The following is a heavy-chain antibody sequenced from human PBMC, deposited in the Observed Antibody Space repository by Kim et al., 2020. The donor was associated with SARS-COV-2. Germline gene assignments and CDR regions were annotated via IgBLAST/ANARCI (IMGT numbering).Heavy chain of an antibody. V-gene: IGHV4-39*01. Sequence: SETLSLTCTVSGGSISSSSYYWGWIHQPPGKGLEWIGSIYYSGSTYYNPSLKSRVTISVDTSKNQFSLKLSSVTAADTAVYYCARARYFDWLLDYWGQGTLVTVSS. CDR1: GGSISSSSYY. D-gene: IGHD3-9*01. CDR3: ARARYFDWLLDY. CDR2: IYYSGST. J-gene: IGHJ4*02.